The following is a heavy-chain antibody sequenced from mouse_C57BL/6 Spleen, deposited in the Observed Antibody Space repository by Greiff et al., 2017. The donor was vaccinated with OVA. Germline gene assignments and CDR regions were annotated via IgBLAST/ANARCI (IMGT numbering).Heavy chain of an antibody. J-gene: IGHJ2*01. Sequence: VQLQQSGPELVKPGASVKISCKASGYAFSSSWMNWVKPRPGKGLEWIGRIYPGDGDTNYNGTFKGKATLTADKSSSTAYMTLSSLTSEDSAVYFCARGGYSYYWGQGTTLTVSS. V-gene: IGHV1-82*01. CDR1: GYAFSSSW. CDR2: IYPGDGDT. D-gene: IGHD2-3*01. CDR3: ARGGYSYY.